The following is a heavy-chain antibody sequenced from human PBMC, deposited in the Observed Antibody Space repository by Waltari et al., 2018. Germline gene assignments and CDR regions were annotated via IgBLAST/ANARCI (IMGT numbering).Heavy chain of an antibody. D-gene: IGHD3-3*01. V-gene: IGHV4-34*01. CDR1: SESFSAYS. J-gene: IGHJ4*02. CDR3: ARGRPSDDGRLLGFFD. CDR2: IKYSGNT. Sequence: QVQLQQWGVGLLKPSETLSLTCAVSSESFSAYSWNWIRQPPGKGRAWNGEIKYSGNTNDNSSLRSRVTILADASKIQVSLKLRAATAADTAMYYCARGRPSDDGRLLGFFDWGQGILVTVAS.